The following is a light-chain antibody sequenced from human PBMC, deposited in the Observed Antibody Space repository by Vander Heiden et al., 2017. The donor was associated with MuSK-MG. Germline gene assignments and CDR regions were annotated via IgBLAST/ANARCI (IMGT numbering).Light chain of an antibody. V-gene: IGKV1-9*01. J-gene: IGKJ4*01. Sequence: DIQLTQSPSFLSASVGDRVTITCRASQGISSYLAWYQQKPGKAPKLLMSAASTLQSGVPSRFSGSGSGTEFTLTISSLQPEDFATYYCQQFKSYPLTFGGGTKVEIK. CDR1: QGISSY. CDR3: QQFKSYPLT. CDR2: AAS.